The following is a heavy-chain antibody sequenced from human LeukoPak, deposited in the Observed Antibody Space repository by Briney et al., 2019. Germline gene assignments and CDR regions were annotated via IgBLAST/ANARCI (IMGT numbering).Heavy chain of an antibody. CDR1: GFTFSRYS. V-gene: IGHV3-21*01. CDR3: ARGSRFGVVERDAFDI. CDR2: ISISSNYI. Sequence: GGSLRLSCAASGFTFSRYSMNWVRQAPGKGLEWVSSISISSNYIYYADSVKGRFTISRDNAKNSLYLQVNSLRAEDTAVYYCARGSRFGVVERDAFDIWGQGTMVTVSS. D-gene: IGHD3-3*01. J-gene: IGHJ3*02.